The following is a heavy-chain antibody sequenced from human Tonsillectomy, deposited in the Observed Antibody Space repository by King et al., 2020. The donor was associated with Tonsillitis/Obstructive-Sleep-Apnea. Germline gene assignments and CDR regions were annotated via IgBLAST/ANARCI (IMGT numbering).Heavy chain of an antibody. D-gene: IGHD3-16*01. J-gene: IGHJ3*02. V-gene: IGHV4-34*01. Sequence: VQLPQWGAGLLKPSETLSLTCGVYGGSFSGYYWSWIRQPPGKGLEWIGEIDHIGSSNYNPSLKSRVTISVDTSKNHFSLKLSSVTAADTAVYYCARDNGGGSAFDIWGQGTMVTVSS. CDR2: IDHIGSS. CDR3: ARDNGGGSAFDI. CDR1: GGSFSGYY.